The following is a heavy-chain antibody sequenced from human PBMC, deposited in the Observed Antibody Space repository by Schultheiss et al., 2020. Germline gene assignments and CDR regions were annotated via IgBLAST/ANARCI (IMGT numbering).Heavy chain of an antibody. J-gene: IGHJ4*02. CDR1: GGSISDYY. V-gene: IGHV4-59*08. CDR3: ARGQYYYDSSGLDY. CDR2: IHYTGIT. D-gene: IGHD3-22*01. Sequence: SETLSLTCAVSGGSISDYYWSWIRQPPGKGLEWIGYIHYTGITNYNPSLKSRVTISVDTSKNQFSLKLSSVTAADTAVYYCARGQYYYDSSGLDYWGQGTLVTVSS.